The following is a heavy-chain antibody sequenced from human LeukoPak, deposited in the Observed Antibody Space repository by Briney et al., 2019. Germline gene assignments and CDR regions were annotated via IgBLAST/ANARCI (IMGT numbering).Heavy chain of an antibody. V-gene: IGHV4-4*07. D-gene: IGHD3-3*01. CDR1: GDSISSYY. CDR2: IYTSGST. CDR3: ARGDLKSDWFDP. J-gene: IGHJ5*02. Sequence: SETLSLTCTVSGDSISSYYWSWIRQPAGKGLEWIGRIYTSGSTNFNPSLKSRVTISADTSKNQFSLKLRSVTAADTAVYYCARGDLKSDWFDPWGQGTLVIVST.